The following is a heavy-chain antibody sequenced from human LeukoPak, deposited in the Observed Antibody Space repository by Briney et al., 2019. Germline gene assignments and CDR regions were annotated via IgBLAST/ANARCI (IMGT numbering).Heavy chain of an antibody. Sequence: GGSLRLSCAASGLSFSDRYMDWVRQAPGKGLEWVGRIRNKVSSYTTEYAASVKGRFTISRDNAKNSLYLQMNSLRAEDTALYYCAKSDARIAAAGIHYWGQGTLVTVSS. CDR2: IRNKVSSYTT. CDR3: AKSDARIAAAGIHY. V-gene: IGHV3-72*01. J-gene: IGHJ4*02. D-gene: IGHD6-13*01. CDR1: GLSFSDRY.